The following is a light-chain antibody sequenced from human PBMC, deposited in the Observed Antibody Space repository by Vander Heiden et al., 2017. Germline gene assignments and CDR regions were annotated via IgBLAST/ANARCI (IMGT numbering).Light chain of an antibody. Sequence: SYVLTPPPPVSVAPGKTARITCRVNKIGSKPGHWHLQMPHKATRPVVYDDRDRPSGIPDRFSGSNSGNTATLTISRVEAGDEADYYCQVWDRSRDHPDWVFGGGTKLTVL. CDR1: KIGSKP. CDR2: DDR. CDR3: QVWDRSRDHPDWV. V-gene: IGLV3-21*03. J-gene: IGLJ3*02.